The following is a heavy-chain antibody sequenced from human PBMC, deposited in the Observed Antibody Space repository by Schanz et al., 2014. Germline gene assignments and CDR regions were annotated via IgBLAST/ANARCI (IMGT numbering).Heavy chain of an antibody. J-gene: IGHJ3*02. CDR3: AKGRFGELSAFDI. D-gene: IGHD3-10*01. CDR2: ISSGGGST. CDR1: GFTFRGYA. V-gene: IGHV3-23*04. Sequence: EVQLVESGGGVVQPGGSLRLSCAASGFTFRGYAMSWVRQAPGKGLEWVSSISSGGGSTYYADSVKGRFTISRDNSKNTLYLQMKSLRAEDTAVYYCAKGRFGELSAFDIWGQGTMVTVSS.